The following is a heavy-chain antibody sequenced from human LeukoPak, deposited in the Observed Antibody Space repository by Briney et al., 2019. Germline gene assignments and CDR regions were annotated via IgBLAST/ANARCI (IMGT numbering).Heavy chain of an antibody. J-gene: IGHJ6*03. Sequence: ASVKVSCKASGYTFTSYDINWVRQATGQGLGWMRWMNPNSGNTGYAQKFQGRVTMTRNTSISTAYMELSSLRSEDTAVYYCARGPDSSGWYYYYYYMDVWGKGTTVTVSS. CDR1: GYTFTSYD. V-gene: IGHV1-8*01. D-gene: IGHD6-19*01. CDR2: MNPNSGNT. CDR3: ARGPDSSGWYYYYYYMDV.